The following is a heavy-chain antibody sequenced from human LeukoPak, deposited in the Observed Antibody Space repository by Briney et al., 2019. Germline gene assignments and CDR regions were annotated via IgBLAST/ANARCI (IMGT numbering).Heavy chain of an antibody. J-gene: IGHJ4*02. CDR2: IGWNSAII. CDR3: AKSYHGGDYLDY. V-gene: IGHV3-9*03. CDR1: GFTFDDYA. D-gene: IGHD2-21*01. Sequence: GGSLRLSCAASGFTFDDYAMHWVRQPPGKGLEWVSGIGWNSAIIGYADSVRGRFTISRDNAKNSLYLQMNSLRAEDMALYYCAKSYHGGDYLDYWGQGTLVTVSS.